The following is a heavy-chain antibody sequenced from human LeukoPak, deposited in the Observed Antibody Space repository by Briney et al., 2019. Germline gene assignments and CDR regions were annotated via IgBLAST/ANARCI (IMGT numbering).Heavy chain of an antibody. J-gene: IGHJ2*01. V-gene: IGHV3-21*01. CDR2: ISISSIYI. Sequence: PGGPLRLSCAASEFTFNMYSMNWVRQAPGRGLEWFSSISISSIYIYYPSSLKGRFTIPRENLKNSVYIQINSLRAEDTAVYYCARDVYDTTGYVYWYFDLWVGGTLVSVSS. CDR1: EFTFNMYS. D-gene: IGHD3-22*01. CDR3: ARDVYDTTGYVYWYFDL.